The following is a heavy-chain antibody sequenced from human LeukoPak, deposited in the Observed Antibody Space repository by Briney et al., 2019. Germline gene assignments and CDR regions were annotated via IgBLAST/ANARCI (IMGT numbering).Heavy chain of an antibody. CDR2: IKSKTDGGTT. D-gene: IGHD2-21*02. J-gene: IGHJ4*02. CDR1: GFTFSNAW. CDR3: TTDLSNLHCGGDCYSKYRFDY. V-gene: IGHV3-15*01. Sequence: SGGSLRLSCAASGFTFSNAWMSWVRQAPGKGLEWVGRIKSKTDGGTTDYAAPVKGRFTISRDDSKNTLYLQMNSLKTEDTAVYYCTTDLSNLHCGGDCYSKYRFDYWGQGTLVTVSS.